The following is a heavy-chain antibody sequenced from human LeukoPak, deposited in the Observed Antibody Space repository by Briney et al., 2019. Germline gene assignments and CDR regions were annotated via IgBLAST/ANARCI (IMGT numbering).Heavy chain of an antibody. CDR3: ARDVNDAFDI. V-gene: IGHV3-21*01. CDR1: GFTFSSYS. CDR2: ISSSSSYI. Sequence: GGSLRLSCAASGFTFSSYSMNWVRQAPGKGLEWVSSISSSSSYIYYADSVKGRFTISRDNAKNSLYLQMNSLRAEGTAVYYCARDVNDAFDIWGQGTMVTVSS. J-gene: IGHJ3*02.